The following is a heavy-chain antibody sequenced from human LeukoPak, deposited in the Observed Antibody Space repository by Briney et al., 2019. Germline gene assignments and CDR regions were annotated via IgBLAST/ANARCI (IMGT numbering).Heavy chain of an antibody. D-gene: IGHD3/OR15-3a*01. CDR2: ISSSSTI. CDR3: ARAFGLTDY. V-gene: IGHV3-48*02. Sequence: GGSLRLSCAASGFTVSSYSMNWVRQAPRKGLEWVSYISSSSTIYYADSVKGRFTISRDNAKNSLYLQMNSLRDEDTAVYYCARAFGLTDYWGQGTLVTVSS. CDR1: GFTVSSYS. J-gene: IGHJ4*02.